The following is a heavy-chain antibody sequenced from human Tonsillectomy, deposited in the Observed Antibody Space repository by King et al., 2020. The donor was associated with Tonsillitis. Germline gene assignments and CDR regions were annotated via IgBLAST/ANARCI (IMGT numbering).Heavy chain of an antibody. CDR2: IYPGDSDT. CDR1: GYSFTSYW. J-gene: IGHJ4*02. Sequence: VQLVQSGAEVKKPGASLKISCKGSGYSFTSYWIGWVRQMPGKGLEWMGIIYPGDSDTRYSPSFQGQVTISADKSISTAYLQWSSLKASDTAMYYCARREALYYYDSSAYYFDYWGQGTLVTVSS. D-gene: IGHD3-22*01. CDR3: ARREALYYYDSSAYYFDY. V-gene: IGHV5-51*01.